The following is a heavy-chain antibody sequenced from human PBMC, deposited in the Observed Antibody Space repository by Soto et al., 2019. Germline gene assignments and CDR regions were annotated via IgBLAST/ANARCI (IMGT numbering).Heavy chain of an antibody. Sequence: EVQLVEFGGGLVQPGRSLRLSCEASGFTFSSYWMSWVRQSPGKGLEWVANIKQDGSEKYHEDSMKGRFTISRDNAKNSLYLQMNSLRADDTAVYYCARTGTSHYWGRGTLVTVSS. CDR1: GFTFSSYW. CDR3: ARTGTSHY. CDR2: IKQDGSEK. V-gene: IGHV3-7*01. D-gene: IGHD1-1*01. J-gene: IGHJ4*02.